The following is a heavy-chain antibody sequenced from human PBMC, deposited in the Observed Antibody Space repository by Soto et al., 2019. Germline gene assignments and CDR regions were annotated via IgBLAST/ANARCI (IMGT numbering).Heavy chain of an antibody. D-gene: IGHD3-16*02. Sequence: QITLTESGPTLVKPTQTLTLTCTFSGFSLSSSRVGVAWIRQPPGKALEWLAVIYWDGDKRYSPSLRSRLTITNDTSKNQVVLTMTNVDPVDTATYFCAHLMITYGGVVADDAFDFWGQGTMVTISS. CDR1: GFSLSSSRVG. CDR3: AHLMITYGGVVADDAFDF. V-gene: IGHV2-5*02. CDR2: IYWDGDK. J-gene: IGHJ3*01.